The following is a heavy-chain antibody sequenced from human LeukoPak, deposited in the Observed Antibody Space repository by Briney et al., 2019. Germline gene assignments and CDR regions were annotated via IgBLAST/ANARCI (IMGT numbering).Heavy chain of an antibody. CDR3: ARGYYYGSGSPQFDY. CDR2: IYSGGST. V-gene: IGHV3-53*01. CDR1: GFTVSTNY. D-gene: IGHD3-10*01. Sequence: PGGSLRLSCAASGFTVSTNYMSWVRQAPGKGLEWVSVIYSGGSTYYADSVKGRFTISRDNSKNTLYLQMNSLRAEDTAVYYCARGYYYGSGSPQFDYWGQGTLVTVSS. J-gene: IGHJ4*02.